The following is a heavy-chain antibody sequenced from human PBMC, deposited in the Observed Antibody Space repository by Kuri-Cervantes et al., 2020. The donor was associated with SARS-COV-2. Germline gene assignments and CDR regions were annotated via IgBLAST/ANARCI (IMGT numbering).Heavy chain of an antibody. CDR1: GFTFDDYA. J-gene: IGHJ4*02. V-gene: IGHV3-9*01. Sequence: LSLTCAASGFTFDDYAMHWVRQAPGKGLEWVSGISWNSGSIGYADSVKGRFTISRDNAKNSLYLQMNSLRAEDTALYFCAKGRGGSYRLPFDYWGQGTLVTVSS. D-gene: IGHD1-26*01. CDR3: AKGRGGSYRLPFDY. CDR2: ISWNSGSI.